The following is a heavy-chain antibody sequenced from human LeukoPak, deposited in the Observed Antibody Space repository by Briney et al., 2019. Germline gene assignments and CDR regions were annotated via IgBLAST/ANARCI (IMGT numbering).Heavy chain of an antibody. D-gene: IGHD3-3*01. J-gene: IGHJ4*02. CDR1: GFTFSSYW. V-gene: IGHV4-31*02. CDR2: IYYSGST. CDR3: ARGPPSRVTIFGVVPGGYFDY. Sequence: LRLSCAASGFTFSSYWMHWIRQHPGEGLEWIGYIYYSGSTYYNPSLKSRVTISVDTSKNQFSLKLSSVTAADTAVYYCARGPPSRVTIFGVVPGGYFDYWGQGTLVTVSS.